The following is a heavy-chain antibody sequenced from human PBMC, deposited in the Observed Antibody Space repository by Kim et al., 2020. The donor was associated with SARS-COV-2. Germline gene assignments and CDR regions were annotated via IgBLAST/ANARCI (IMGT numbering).Heavy chain of an antibody. CDR3: ARDLYSSSWYFDY. D-gene: IGHD6-13*01. J-gene: IGHJ4*02. Sequence: YADSVKGRFTISRDNAKNSLYLQMNSLRAEDTAVYYCARDLYSSSWYFDYWGQGTLVTVSS. V-gene: IGHV3-21*01.